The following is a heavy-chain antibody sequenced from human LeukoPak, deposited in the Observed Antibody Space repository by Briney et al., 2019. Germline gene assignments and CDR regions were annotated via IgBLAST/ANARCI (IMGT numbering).Heavy chain of an antibody. CDR2: ITSSGGRT. CDR3: VKEMGYCSTTSCYPFDY. V-gene: IGHV3-64D*06. CDR1: GFTFSSFA. D-gene: IGHD2-2*01. Sequence: PGGSLRLSCSASGFTFSSFAMHWVRQAPGKGLEYVSAITSSGGRTYYADSVKGRFTISRDNSKNTLDLQMSSLRAEDTAVYYCVKEMGYCSTTSCYPFDYWGQGTLVTVSS. J-gene: IGHJ4*02.